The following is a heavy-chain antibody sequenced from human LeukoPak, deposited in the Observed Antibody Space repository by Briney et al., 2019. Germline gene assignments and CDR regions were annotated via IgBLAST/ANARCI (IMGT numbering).Heavy chain of an antibody. J-gene: IGHJ5*02. CDR3: ARDQTTRTSGTYYYWFDP. CDR1: GFSFSNYN. CDR2: ISASSIYI. V-gene: IGHV3-21*01. Sequence: KPGGSLRLSCAASGFSFSNYNMNWVRQAPGKGLEWVSSISASSIYINYADSVKGRFTISRDNAKNSLYLQMNSLRADDTAVYCCARDQTTRTSGTYYYWFDPWGQGTLVTVSS. D-gene: IGHD1-26*01.